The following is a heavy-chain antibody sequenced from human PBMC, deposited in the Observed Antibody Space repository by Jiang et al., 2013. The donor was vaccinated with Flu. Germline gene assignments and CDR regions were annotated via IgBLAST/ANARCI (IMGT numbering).Heavy chain of an antibody. CDR3: ARVDCSGGSCYSGDYFDY. Sequence: GLVKPSGTLSLTCAVSGGSISSSNWWSWVRQPPGKGLEWIGEIYHSGSTNYNPSLKSRVTISVDKSKNQFSLKLSSVTAADTAVYYCARVDCSGGSCYSGDYFDYWGQGTLVTVSS. D-gene: IGHD2-15*01. J-gene: IGHJ4*02. V-gene: IGHV4-4*02. CDR2: IYHSGST. CDR1: GGSISSSNW.